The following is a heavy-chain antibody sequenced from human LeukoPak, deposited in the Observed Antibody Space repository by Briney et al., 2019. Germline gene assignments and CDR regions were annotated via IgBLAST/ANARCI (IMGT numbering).Heavy chain of an antibody. Sequence: GGSLRLSCAASGFTFSRYWMHWVRQAPGEGLVWVSRIKTDGTYTSNADSVKGRFTISRDNSKNTLYLQMNSLRAEDTAVYYCAKADSSSWVDYWGQGTLVTVSS. CDR2: IKTDGTYT. J-gene: IGHJ4*02. CDR3: AKADSSSWVDY. D-gene: IGHD6-13*01. V-gene: IGHV3-74*01. CDR1: GFTFSRYW.